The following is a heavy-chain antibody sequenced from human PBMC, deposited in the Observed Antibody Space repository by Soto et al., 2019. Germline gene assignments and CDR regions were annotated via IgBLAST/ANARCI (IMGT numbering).Heavy chain of an antibody. CDR3: ARGRIAAAGTLNWFDP. D-gene: IGHD6-13*01. CDR1: GGSISSYY. V-gene: IGHV4-59*01. J-gene: IGHJ5*02. Sequence: SETLSLTCTVSGGSISSYYWSWIRQPPGKGLEWIGYIYYSGSTNYNPSLKSRVTISVDTSKNQFSLKLSSATAADTAVYYCARGRIAAAGTLNWFDPWGQGTLVTVSS. CDR2: IYYSGST.